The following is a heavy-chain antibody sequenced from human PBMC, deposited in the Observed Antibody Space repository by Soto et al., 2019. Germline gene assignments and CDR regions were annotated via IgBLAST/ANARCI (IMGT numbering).Heavy chain of an antibody. V-gene: IGHV3-23*01. CDR3: ANVPRSGWYTYFDY. CDR1: GFTFSSYA. J-gene: IGHJ4*02. CDR2: ISGSGGST. Sequence: GGSLRLSCAASGFTFSSYAMSWVRQAPGKGLEWVSAISGSGGSTYYADSVKGRFTISRDNSKNTLYLQMNSLRAEDTAVYYCANVPRSGWYTYFDYWGQGTLVTVSS. D-gene: IGHD6-19*01.